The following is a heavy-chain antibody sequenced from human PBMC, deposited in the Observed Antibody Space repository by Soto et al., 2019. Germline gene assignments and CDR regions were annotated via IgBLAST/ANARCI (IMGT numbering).Heavy chain of an antibody. CDR2: ISAGGANT. J-gene: IGHJ3*01. D-gene: IGHD2-2*01. CDR1: GFDFRSYA. Sequence: GSLRLSCAASGFDFRSYAMSWVRLAPGRGLEWVSTISAGGANTQVAETLRGRFTVVRDNSKDTLHLQMNTLRADDTAIYWCAKERYCSATSCYGGFDFWGQGTVVTVSS. CDR3: AKERYCSATSCYGGFDF. V-gene: IGHV3-23*01.